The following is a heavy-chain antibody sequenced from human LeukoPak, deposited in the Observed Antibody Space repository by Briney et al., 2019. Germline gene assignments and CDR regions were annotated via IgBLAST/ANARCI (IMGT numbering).Heavy chain of an antibody. Sequence: SVKVSCKASGGTFSSYAISWVRQAPGPGLEWMGGIIPIFGTANYAQKFQGRVTITTDESTSTAYMELSSLRSEDTAVYYCARAKDIGNSGPLSYNWFDPWGQGTLVTVSS. CDR3: ARAKDIGNSGPLSYNWFDP. V-gene: IGHV1-69*05. CDR1: GGTFSSYA. D-gene: IGHD2-15*01. CDR2: IIPIFGTA. J-gene: IGHJ5*02.